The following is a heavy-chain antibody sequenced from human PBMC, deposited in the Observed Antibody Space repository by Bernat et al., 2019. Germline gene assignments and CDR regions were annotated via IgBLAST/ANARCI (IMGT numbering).Heavy chain of an antibody. CDR2: IYSGGTT. CDR3: GGLGPGGFGESERD. CDR1: GGSISSSSYY. D-gene: IGHD3-10*01. V-gene: IGHV4-39*01. J-gene: IGHJ4*02. Sequence: QLQLQESGPGLVKPSETLSLTCTVSGGSISSSSYYWGWIRQPPGKGLEWIGSIYSGGTTYYNPSLKSRVTISVDTSTIQLSLKLSSVTAADTAVYHGGGLGPGGFGESERDWGQGTRVIVSS.